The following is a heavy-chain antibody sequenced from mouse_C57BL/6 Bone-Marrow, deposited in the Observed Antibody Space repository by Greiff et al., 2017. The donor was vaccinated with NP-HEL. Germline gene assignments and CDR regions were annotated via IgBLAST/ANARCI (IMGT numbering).Heavy chain of an antibody. CDR3: ARRAQATGY. D-gene: IGHD3-2*02. J-gene: IGHJ2*01. CDR1: GYTFTSYW. CDR2: IDPSDSYT. Sequence: VQLQQPGAELVRPGTSVKLSCKASGYTFTSYWMHWVKQRPGQGLEWIGVIDPSDSYTNYNQKFKGKATLTVDTSSSTAYMQISSLTSEDSAVYYCARRAQATGYWGQGTTLTVSS. V-gene: IGHV1-59*01.